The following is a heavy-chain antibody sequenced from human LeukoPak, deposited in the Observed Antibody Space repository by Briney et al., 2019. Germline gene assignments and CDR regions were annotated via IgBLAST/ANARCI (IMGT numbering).Heavy chain of an antibody. CDR3: ARGGLDIVVVVAATVFDY. D-gene: IGHD2-15*01. CDR1: GYTFTDYY. J-gene: IGHJ4*02. CDR2: INPNNGGT. Sequence: ASVKVSCKASGYTFTDYYIHWVRQAPGQGLEWMGWINPNNGGTDYAQKFQGRVTMTRDTSISTAYMELSRLRSDDTAVYYCARGGLDIVVVVAATVFDYWGQGTLVTVSS. V-gene: IGHV1-2*02.